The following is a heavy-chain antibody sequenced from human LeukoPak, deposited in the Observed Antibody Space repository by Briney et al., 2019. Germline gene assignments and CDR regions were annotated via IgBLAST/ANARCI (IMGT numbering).Heavy chain of an antibody. CDR3: VRLYNYNYYYIDV. CDR1: GGSISSSY. CDR2: IYNDVIT. J-gene: IGHJ6*03. V-gene: IGHV4-4*09. D-gene: IGHD4-11*01. Sequence: SETLSLTCTVSGGSISSSYWGWIRQPPGKRLEWIGDIYNDVITNSNPSLKNRVTMSVDTSTDQFSLRLNSVTAADTAIYYCVRLYNYNYYYIDVWGKGTTVIVSS.